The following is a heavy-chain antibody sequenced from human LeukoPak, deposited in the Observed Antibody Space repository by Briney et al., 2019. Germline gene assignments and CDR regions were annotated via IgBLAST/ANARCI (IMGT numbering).Heavy chain of an antibody. CDR3: ARRSPSADAFDI. CDR1: GYTFSRNA. J-gene: IGHJ3*02. Sequence: ASVKVSCKASGYTFSRNAINWVRQAPGQGLEWMVWLNTKTGTPTYAQGFTGRFVFSLDISVSTTYLQISNLKPEDTAVYYCARRSPSADAFDIWGQGTMVTVSS. V-gene: IGHV7-4-1*02. CDR2: LNTKTGTP.